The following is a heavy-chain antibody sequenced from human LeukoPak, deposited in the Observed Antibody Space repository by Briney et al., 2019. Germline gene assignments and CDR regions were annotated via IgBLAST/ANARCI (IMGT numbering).Heavy chain of an antibody. CDR1: GLNFDDSA. V-gene: IGHV3-43*02. Sequence: GGSLRLSCVASGLNFDDSAMHWVRHAPGKGLEWVSLISADGGSTFSADSVKGRFSISRDNSKNSLYLQMNSLRSEDTAMYYCAKESGKFDYWGQGTLVTVSS. CDR3: AKESGKFDY. CDR2: ISADGGST. J-gene: IGHJ4*02.